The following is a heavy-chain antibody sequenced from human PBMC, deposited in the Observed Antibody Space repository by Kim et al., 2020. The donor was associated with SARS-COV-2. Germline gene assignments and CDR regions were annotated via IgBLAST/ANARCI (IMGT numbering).Heavy chain of an antibody. Sequence: GGSLRLSCAASGFTFSSYEMNWVRQAPGKGLEWVSYISSSGSTIYYADSVKGRFTISRDNAKNSLYLQMNSLRAEDTAVYYCARDLGSFDSSSWYWEDYYYYGMDVWGQGTTVTVSS. D-gene: IGHD6-13*01. CDR1: GFTFSSYE. V-gene: IGHV3-48*03. J-gene: IGHJ6*02. CDR3: ARDLGSFDSSSWYWEDYYYYGMDV. CDR2: ISSSGSTI.